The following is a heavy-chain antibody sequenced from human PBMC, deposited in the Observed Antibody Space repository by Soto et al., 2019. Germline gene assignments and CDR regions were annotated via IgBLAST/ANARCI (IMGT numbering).Heavy chain of an antibody. Sequence: PGESLKISCKGSGYSFTSYWIGWVRQMPGKGLEWMGIIYPGDSDTRYSPSFQGQVTISADKSISTAYLQWSSLKASDTAMYYCARQGGGVDTAVYYYYHGMDVWRQGTTVTVSS. V-gene: IGHV5-51*01. D-gene: IGHD5-18*01. CDR3: ARQGGGVDTAVYYYYHGMDV. CDR2: IYPGDSDT. J-gene: IGHJ6*02. CDR1: GYSFTSYW.